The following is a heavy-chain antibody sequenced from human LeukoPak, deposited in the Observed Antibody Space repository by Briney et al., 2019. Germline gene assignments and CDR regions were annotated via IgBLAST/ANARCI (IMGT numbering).Heavy chain of an antibody. CDR1: GGSISSYY. D-gene: IGHD5-18*01. J-gene: IGHJ6*03. V-gene: IGHV4-4*07. CDR3: ARTVIGYSYAYGNYYYYYMDV. Sequence: SETLSLTCTVPGGSISSYYWSWIRQPAGKGLEWIGRIYTSGSTNYNPSLKSRVTMSVDTSKNQFSLKLSSVTAADTAVYYCARTVIGYSYAYGNYYYYYMDVWGKGTTVTVSS. CDR2: IYTSGST.